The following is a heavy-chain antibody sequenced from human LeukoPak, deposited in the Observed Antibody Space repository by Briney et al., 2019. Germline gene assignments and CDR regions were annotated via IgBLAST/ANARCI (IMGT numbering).Heavy chain of an antibody. Sequence: ASVKVSCKASGYTFTDYYMHWVRQAPGQGLEWMGWIKPNSGGTNYAQKFQGRVTMTRDTSISTAYMELSRLRSDDTAVYYCARDLTRYSSSWYGYFQHWGQGTLVTVSS. J-gene: IGHJ1*01. CDR3: ARDLTRYSSSWYGYFQH. CDR2: IKPNSGGT. CDR1: GYTFTDYY. V-gene: IGHV1-2*02. D-gene: IGHD6-13*01.